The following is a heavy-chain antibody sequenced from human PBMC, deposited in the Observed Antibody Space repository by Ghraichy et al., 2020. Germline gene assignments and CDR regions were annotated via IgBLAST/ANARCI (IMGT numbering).Heavy chain of an antibody. Sequence: SQTLSLTCTVSGGSISSYYWSWIRQPPGKGLEWIGYIYYSGSTNYNPSLKSRVTISVDTSKNQFSLKLSSVTAAATAVYYCATAGGYDFWSGYYHYWGQGTLVTVSS. CDR3: ATAGGYDFWSGYYHY. D-gene: IGHD3-3*01. V-gene: IGHV4-59*01. CDR2: IYYSGST. J-gene: IGHJ4*02. CDR1: GGSISSYY.